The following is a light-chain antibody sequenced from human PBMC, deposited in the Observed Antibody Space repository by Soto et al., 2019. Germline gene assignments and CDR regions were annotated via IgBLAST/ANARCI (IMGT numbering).Light chain of an antibody. J-gene: IGKJ3*01. CDR1: QSVSSK. V-gene: IGKV3-15*01. Sequence: ERDMTQSPATLSMSPGERATLSCRASQSVSSKLAWYQQKPGQAPRLLIYGASTRATGVPGRFSGSGSGTEFTLTIGSLQSEDVAVYYCQQYQSLPFTFGPGTKVHIE. CDR3: QQYQSLPFT. CDR2: GAS.